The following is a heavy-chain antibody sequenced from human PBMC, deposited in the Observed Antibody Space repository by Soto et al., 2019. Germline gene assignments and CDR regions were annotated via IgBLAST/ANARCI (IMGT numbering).Heavy chain of an antibody. V-gene: IGHV4-59*01. CDR2: IYYSGST. D-gene: IGHD3-3*01. CDR3: ARGKYYDFWSGLLGGMDV. J-gene: IGHJ6*02. Sequence: SETLSLTCTVSCGSIISYYWSWIRQPPGKGLEWIGYIYYSGSTNYNPSLKSRVTISVDTSKNQFSLKLSSVTAADTAVYYCARGKYYDFWSGLLGGMDVWGQGTTVTV. CDR1: CGSIISYY.